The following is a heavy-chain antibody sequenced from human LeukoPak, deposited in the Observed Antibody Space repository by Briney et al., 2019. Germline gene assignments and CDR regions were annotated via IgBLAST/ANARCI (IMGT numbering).Heavy chain of an antibody. V-gene: IGHV3-48*02. J-gene: IGHJ6*02. CDR3: ARDDRWELLPFGMDV. CDR2: ISDSSSTI. CDR1: RFTFSTYS. Sequence: PGGSLRLSCSASRFTFSTYSMNWVRQAPGKGLEWVSHISDSSSTIYYADSVKGRFTISRDNAKNSLYLQMNSLRDEDTAVYYCARDDRWELLPFGMDVWGQGTTVIVSS. D-gene: IGHD1-26*01.